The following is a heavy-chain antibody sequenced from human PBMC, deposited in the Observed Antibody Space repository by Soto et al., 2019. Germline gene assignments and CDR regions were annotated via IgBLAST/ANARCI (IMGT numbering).Heavy chain of an antibody. J-gene: IGHJ5*02. CDR2: IYYSGST. Sequence: SETLSLTCTVSGGSISSSSYYWGWIRQPPGKGLEWIGSIYYSGSTYYNPSLKSRVTISVDTSKNQFSLKLSSVTAADTAVYYCASLELPRYWFRTWGQETLVTVSS. D-gene: IGHD2-8*02. V-gene: IGHV4-39*01. CDR3: ASLELPRYWFRT. CDR1: GGSISSSSYY.